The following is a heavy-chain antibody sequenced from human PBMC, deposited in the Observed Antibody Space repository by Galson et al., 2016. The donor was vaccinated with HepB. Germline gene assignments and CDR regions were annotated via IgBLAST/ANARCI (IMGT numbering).Heavy chain of an antibody. CDR3: ARDEDDPSYTIDF. V-gene: IGHV3-30-3*01. Sequence: SLRLSCAASGFTFSTYAMHWVRQAPGKGLEWVAVISYGGNKRYYAASVNGRFTIARDHSENTLYLQMHSLRAEDTAVYYCARDEDDPSYTIDFWGQGTLVSVSS. D-gene: IGHD3-10*01. CDR1: GFTFSTYA. CDR2: ISYGGNKR. J-gene: IGHJ4*02.